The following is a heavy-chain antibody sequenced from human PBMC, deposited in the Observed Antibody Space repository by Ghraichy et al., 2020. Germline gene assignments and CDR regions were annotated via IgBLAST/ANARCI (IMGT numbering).Heavy chain of an antibody. V-gene: IGHV4-61*03. Sequence: SETLSLTCTVSGGSVSSGTHYWNWIRQPPGGGLEWIGYLHYSGSTNYNPSLKSRVTISVDTSMNHFSLRLTSVTAADTAVYYCVREQEKYGGFDLAGRYHNYSLLDVWGQGTMVTVSS. D-gene: IGHD5-12*01. CDR1: GGSVSSGTHY. CDR3: VREQEKYGGFDLAGRYHNYSLLDV. CDR2: LHYSGST. J-gene: IGHJ6*02.